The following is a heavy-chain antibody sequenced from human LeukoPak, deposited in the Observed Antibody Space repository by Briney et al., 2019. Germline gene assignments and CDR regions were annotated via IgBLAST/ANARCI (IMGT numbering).Heavy chain of an antibody. CDR1: GFTFSSYW. CDR2: INQDGSEQ. V-gene: IGHV3-7*01. CDR3: ARVGYCSTTSCYWRAFDY. Sequence: GGSLRLSCAASGFTFSSYWMSWVRQAPGKGLEWVANINQDGSEQYYVDSVKGRFTISRDNTKNSLYLQMNSLRAEDTAVYYSARVGYCSTTSCYWRAFDYWGQGTLVTVSS. D-gene: IGHD2-2*01. J-gene: IGHJ4*02.